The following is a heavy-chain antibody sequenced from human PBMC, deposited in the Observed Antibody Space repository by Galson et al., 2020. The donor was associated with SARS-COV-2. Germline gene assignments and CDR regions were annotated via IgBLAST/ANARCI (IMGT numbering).Heavy chain of an antibody. CDR1: GYRFRLYA. D-gene: IGHD2-8*02. J-gene: IGHJ6*03. V-gene: IGHV7-4-1*02. CDR2: INTNNGNP. Sequence: ASVKVSCKASGYRFRLYAMHWVRQAPGQGLEWMGWINTNNGNPTYAQGFTGRFVFSLDTSTSTAFLQISSLKAEDTAVYYCARPNYCTGDRCPPVDHYYMDVWGKGTTVTVSS. CDR3: ARPNYCTGDRCPPVDHYYMDV.